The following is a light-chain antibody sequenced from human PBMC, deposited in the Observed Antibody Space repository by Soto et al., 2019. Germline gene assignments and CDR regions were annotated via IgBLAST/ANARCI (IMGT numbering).Light chain of an antibody. Sequence: QSVLTQSPSASGTPGQRVTISCSGSSSNIGSSTVNWYLQFPGTAPKLLLFNNRRPSGVPDRFSGSKSGTSASLAISGLQSEDEADYYCAAWDDSLKGWVFGGGTKLTVL. J-gene: IGLJ3*02. CDR3: AAWDDSLKGWV. V-gene: IGLV1-44*01. CDR1: SSNIGSST. CDR2: NN.